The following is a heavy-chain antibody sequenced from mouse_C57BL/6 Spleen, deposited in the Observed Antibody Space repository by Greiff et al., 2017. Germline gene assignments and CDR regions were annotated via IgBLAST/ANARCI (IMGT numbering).Heavy chain of an antibody. Sequence: VQLQQSGAELVRPGASVTLSCKASGYTFTDYEMHWVKQTPVHGLEWIGAIDPETGGTAYNQKFKGKAILTADKSSSTAYMELRSLTSEDSAVYYCTRWRGPYARDYWGQGTSVTVSS. J-gene: IGHJ4*01. CDR2: IDPETGGT. CDR3: TRWRGPYARDY. CDR1: GYTFTDYE. V-gene: IGHV1-15*01.